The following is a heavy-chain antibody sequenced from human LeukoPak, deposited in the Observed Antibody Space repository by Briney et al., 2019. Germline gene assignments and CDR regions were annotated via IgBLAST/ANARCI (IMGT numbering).Heavy chain of an antibody. V-gene: IGHV3-48*03. Sequence: GGSLRLSCAASGFTFSSYEMNWVRQAPGKGLEWVSYISSSGSTIYYADSVKGRFTISRDKAKNSLYLQMNSLRAEDTAVYYCARDLRDIVVVPAAISYYYYYMDVWGKGTTVTVSS. CDR3: ARDLRDIVVVPAAISYYYYYMDV. CDR1: GFTFSSYE. D-gene: IGHD2-2*01. CDR2: ISSSGSTI. J-gene: IGHJ6*03.